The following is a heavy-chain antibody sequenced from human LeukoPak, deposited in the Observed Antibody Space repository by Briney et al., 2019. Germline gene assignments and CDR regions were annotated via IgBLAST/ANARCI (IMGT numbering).Heavy chain of an antibody. V-gene: IGHV4-34*01. CDR3: ARGYRSGGSY. Sequence: PSETLSLTCAVYGGSFSGYYWSWIRQPPGKGLEWIGEINHSGSTNYNPSLKSRVTISVDTSKNQFSLKLSSVTAADTAVYYCARGYRSGGSYWGQGTMVTVSS. J-gene: IGHJ3*01. D-gene: IGHD1-26*01. CDR2: INHSGST. CDR1: GGSFSGYY.